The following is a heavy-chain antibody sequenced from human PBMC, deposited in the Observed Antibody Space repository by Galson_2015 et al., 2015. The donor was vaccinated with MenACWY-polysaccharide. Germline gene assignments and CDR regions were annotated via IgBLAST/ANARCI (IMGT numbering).Heavy chain of an antibody. CDR2: IYPGGSDA. CDR3: AKLGLKWDLPRDYSFYMDV. V-gene: IGHV5-51*03. J-gene: IGHJ6*03. CDR1: GYSFTSYW. Sequence: QSGAEVKKPGESLKISCKGLGYSFTSYWIGWVRQMPGKGLEWMGIIYPGGSDARFSPSFQGQVTMSVDKSISTAYLQWNSLRAEDTAVYYCAKLGLKWDLPRDYSFYMDVWGKGTMVTVSS. D-gene: IGHD1-26*01.